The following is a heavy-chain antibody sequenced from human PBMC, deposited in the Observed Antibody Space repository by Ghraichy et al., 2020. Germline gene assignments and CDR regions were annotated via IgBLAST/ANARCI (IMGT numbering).Heavy chain of an antibody. CDR3: AKAQGSSYYYYGMDV. J-gene: IGHJ6*02. CDR2: ISGSGGST. V-gene: IGHV3-23*01. CDR1: GFTFSSYA. D-gene: IGHD6-13*01. Sequence: GESLNISCAASGFTFSSYAMSWVRQAPGKGLEWVSAISGSGGSTYYADSVKGRFTISRDNSKNTLYLQMNSLRAEDTAVYYCAKAQGSSYYYYGMDVWGQGTTVTVSS.